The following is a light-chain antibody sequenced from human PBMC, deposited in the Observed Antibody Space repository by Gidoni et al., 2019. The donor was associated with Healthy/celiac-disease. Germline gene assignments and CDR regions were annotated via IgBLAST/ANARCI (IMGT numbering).Light chain of an antibody. CDR3: MQALQTPRT. V-gene: IGKV2-28*01. CDR2: LGS. CDR1: QSLLHSNGYNY. Sequence: IVMTQSPLSLPVTPGEPASISCRSSQSLLHSNGYNYLELYLQKPGQSPQLLIYLGSNRSSGVPDRVSGSGSGTDFTLKSSRVEAEDVGVYYCMQALQTPRTFGQGTKLEIK. J-gene: IGKJ2*01.